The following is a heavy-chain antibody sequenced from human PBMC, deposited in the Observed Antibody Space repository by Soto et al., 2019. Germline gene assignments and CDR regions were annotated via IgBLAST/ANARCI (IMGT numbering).Heavy chain of an antibody. D-gene: IGHD5-18*01. CDR2: IDPSDSYT. J-gene: IGHJ6*02. CDR3: ARVLKLAYSYGYLGGDIRYYYGMDV. CDR1: GYSFTSYW. V-gene: IGHV5-10-1*01. Sequence: PGESLKISCKGSGYSFTSYWISWVRQMPGKGLEWMGRIDPSDSYTNYSPSFQGHVTISADKSISTAYLQWSSLKASDTAMYYCARVLKLAYSYGYLGGDIRYYYGMDVWGQGTTVTVSS.